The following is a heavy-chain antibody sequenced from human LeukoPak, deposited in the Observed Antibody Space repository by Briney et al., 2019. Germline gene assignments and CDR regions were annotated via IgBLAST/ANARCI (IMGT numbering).Heavy chain of an antibody. CDR1: GGSISSGGYY. V-gene: IGHV4-39*01. CDR3: ARGRDSGSYYADDY. CDR2: IYYSGST. D-gene: IGHD1-26*01. J-gene: IGHJ4*02. Sequence: SETLSLTCTVSGGSISSGGYYWSWIRQPPGKGLEWIGSIYYSGSTYYNPSLKSRVTISVDTSKNQFSLKLSSVTAADTAVYYCARGRDSGSYYADDYWGQGTLVTVSS.